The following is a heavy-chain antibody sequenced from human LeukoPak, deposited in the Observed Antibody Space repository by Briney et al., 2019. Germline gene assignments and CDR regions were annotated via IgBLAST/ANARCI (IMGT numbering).Heavy chain of an antibody. D-gene: IGHD1-1*01. J-gene: IGHJ6*03. V-gene: IGHV3-48*03. CDR3: AREGGDRNDVDYYYYMDV. Sequence: PGGSLRLSCAASGFTFSSYEMNWVRQAPGKGLEWVSYISSSGSTIYYADSVKGRSTISRDNAKNSLYLQMNSLRAEDTAVYYCAREGGDRNDVDYYYYMDVWGKGTTVTISS. CDR1: GFTFSSYE. CDR2: ISSSGSTI.